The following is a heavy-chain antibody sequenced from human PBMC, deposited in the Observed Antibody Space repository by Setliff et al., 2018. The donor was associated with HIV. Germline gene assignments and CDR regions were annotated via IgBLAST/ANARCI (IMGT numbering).Heavy chain of an antibody. CDR3: ARDWVGYYCGSGSYYTYAFDI. V-gene: IGHV7-4-1*02. CDR2: INTNTGNP. J-gene: IGHJ3*02. Sequence: ASVKVSCKASGYTFTSYAMNWVRQAPGQGLEWMGWINTNTGNPTYAQGFTGRFVFSLDTSVSTAYLQISSLKAEDTAVYYCARDWVGYYCGSGSYYTYAFDIWGQGTMVTVSS. CDR1: GYTFTSYA. D-gene: IGHD3-10*01.